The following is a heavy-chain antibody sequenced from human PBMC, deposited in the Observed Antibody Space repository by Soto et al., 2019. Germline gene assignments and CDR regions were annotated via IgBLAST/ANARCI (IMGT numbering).Heavy chain of an antibody. CDR2: IYSGGST. J-gene: IGHJ3*02. V-gene: IGHV3-53*01. CDR3: ARGAAVAGYAFDI. Sequence: GGSLRLSCAASGFTVSSNYMSWVRQAPGKGLEWVSVIYSGGSTYYADSVKGRFTISRDNSKNTLYLQMNSLRAEDTAVYYCARGAAVAGYAFDIWGQGTMVTVSS. D-gene: IGHD6-19*01. CDR1: GFTVSSNY.